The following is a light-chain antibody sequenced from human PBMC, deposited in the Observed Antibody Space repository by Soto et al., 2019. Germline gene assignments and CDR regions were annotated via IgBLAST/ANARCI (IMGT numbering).Light chain of an antibody. J-gene: IGKJ2*01. CDR3: QSYNDWPFT. CDR1: ESLSTS. Sequence: EIVMTQSPSTLSVSPGERVTLSCRASESLSTSLAWYQQKPGQAPRLLIYCASTKATGIPARFSGSGSATDFTLTISSLQSKDFAIYYCQSYNDWPFTFGQGTKLEI. V-gene: IGKV3-15*01. CDR2: CAS.